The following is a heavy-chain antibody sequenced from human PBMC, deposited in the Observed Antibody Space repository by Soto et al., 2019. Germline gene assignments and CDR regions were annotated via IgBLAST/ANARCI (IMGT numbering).Heavy chain of an antibody. V-gene: IGHV4-31*11. CDR3: ARIEVASIK. Sequence: SETLSLTCVVSGASIRSGGYYWSWLRQSPGKGLEWIGHIYYTGSTFYSPSLKSRLTISLDTSKNQFSLDLRSVTAADTAMYYCARIEVASIKWGRGTLVTVSS. J-gene: IGHJ4*02. D-gene: IGHD2-15*01. CDR2: IYYTGST. CDR1: GASIRSGGYY.